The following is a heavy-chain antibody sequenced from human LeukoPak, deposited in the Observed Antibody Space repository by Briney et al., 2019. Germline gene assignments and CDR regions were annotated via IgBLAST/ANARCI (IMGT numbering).Heavy chain of an antibody. Sequence: GGSLRLSCAASGFTFSTAWMSWVRQAPGKGLEWVCRVKSKTDGGTKDYAAPVKGRFTISRDDSKNTLYLQMNSLKTEDTAVYYCTRIIKSGSFDYWGQGTLVTVSS. D-gene: IGHD1-26*01. CDR3: TRIIKSGSFDY. CDR1: GFTFSTAW. CDR2: VKSKTDGGTK. J-gene: IGHJ4*02. V-gene: IGHV3-15*01.